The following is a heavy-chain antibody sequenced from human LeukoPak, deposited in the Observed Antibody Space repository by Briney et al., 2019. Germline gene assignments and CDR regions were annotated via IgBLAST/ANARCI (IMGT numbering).Heavy chain of an antibody. CDR3: ARNRRGYSYGLGAFDI. J-gene: IGHJ3*02. D-gene: IGHD5-18*01. CDR1: GGSFSGYY. CDR2: INHSGST. Sequence: SETLSLTCAVYGGSFSGYYWSWIRQPPGKGLEWIGEINHSGSTNYNPSLKSRVTISVDTSKNQFSLKLSSVTAADTAVYYCARNRRGYSYGLGAFDIWGQGTMVTVSS. V-gene: IGHV4-34*01.